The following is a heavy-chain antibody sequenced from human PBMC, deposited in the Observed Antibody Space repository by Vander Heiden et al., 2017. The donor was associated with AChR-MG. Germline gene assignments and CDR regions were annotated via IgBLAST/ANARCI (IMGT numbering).Heavy chain of an antibody. CDR1: GGSISSSSYY. CDR3: ARLHRCWEWSRDIDY. J-gene: IGHJ4*02. V-gene: IGHV4-39*01. Sequence: QLQLQESGPGLVKPSETLSLTCTVSGGSISSSSYYWGWIRQPPGKGLEWIGSIYYSGSTYYNPSLKSRVTISVDTSKNQFSLKLSSVTAADTAVYYCARLHRCWEWSRDIDYWGQGTLVTVSS. D-gene: IGHD3-3*01. CDR2: IYYSGST.